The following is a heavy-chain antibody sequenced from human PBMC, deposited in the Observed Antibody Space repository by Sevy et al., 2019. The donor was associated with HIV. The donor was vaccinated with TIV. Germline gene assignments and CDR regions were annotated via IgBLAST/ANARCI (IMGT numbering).Heavy chain of an antibody. D-gene: IGHD4-17*01. CDR2: MWFDGSNT. CDR1: GFTFSTYG. CDR3: ARDLEFSDDDDYGTAFMPDY. Sequence: GGSLRLSCAASGFTFSTYGMHWVRQAPGKGLEWVAVMWFDGSNTYYAHSVKGRFTISRDIAKNTLDLQMNSLRAEDTAVYYYARDLEFSDDDDYGTAFMPDYWGQGTLVTVSS. J-gene: IGHJ4*02. V-gene: IGHV3-33*01.